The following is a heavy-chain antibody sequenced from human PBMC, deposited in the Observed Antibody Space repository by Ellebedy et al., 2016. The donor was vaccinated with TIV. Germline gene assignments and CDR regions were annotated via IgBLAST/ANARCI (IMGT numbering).Heavy chain of an antibody. CDR1: GFTFTTYW. Sequence: GESLKISCAASGFTFTTYWMSWVRQAPGKGLEWVANMNQVGSEKYYVDSVKGRFTISRDNAQNSLYLHMNNPRAEDTAVYYCARDPNSPGDTGYGDYWGQGVVVTVST. D-gene: IGHD5-12*01. CDR3: ARDPNSPGDTGYGDY. V-gene: IGHV3-7*03. J-gene: IGHJ4*02. CDR2: MNQVGSEK.